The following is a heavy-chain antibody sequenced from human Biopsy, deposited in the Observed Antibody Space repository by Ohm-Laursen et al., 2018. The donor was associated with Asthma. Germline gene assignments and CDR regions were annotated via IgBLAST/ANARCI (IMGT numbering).Heavy chain of an antibody. CDR1: GDSIDSGDYS. CDR3: ARVPTTLRYFDL. V-gene: IGHV4-30-2*06. D-gene: IGHD2-15*01. J-gene: IGHJ2*01. CDR2: IYRNGDT. Sequence: TLSLTYAVSGDSIDSGDYSWTWIRQSPGVGLEWIGYIYRNGDTYYNPTLKNRVTISIDRSKNQFSLRLSSVTAADTAVYYCARVPTTLRYFDLWGRGTLVTVSS.